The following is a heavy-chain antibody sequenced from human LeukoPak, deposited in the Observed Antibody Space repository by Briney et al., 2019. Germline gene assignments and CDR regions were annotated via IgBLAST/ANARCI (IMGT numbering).Heavy chain of an antibody. D-gene: IGHD1-26*01. V-gene: IGHV4-39*01. CDR2: INHSGST. CDR3: ARQVLLIVGAKGFDY. CDR1: GGSISSSTYY. Sequence: PSDTLSLTCIISGGSISSSTYYWGWIRQPPGKGLEWIGEINHSGSTNYNPSLKSRVTISVDTSKNQFSLKLSSVTAADTAVYYCARQVLLIVGAKGFDYWGQGTLVTVSS. J-gene: IGHJ4*02.